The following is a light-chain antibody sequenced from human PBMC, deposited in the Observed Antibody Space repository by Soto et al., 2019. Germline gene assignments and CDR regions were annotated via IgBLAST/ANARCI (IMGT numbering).Light chain of an antibody. CDR1: SSDVGGYNY. CDR2: EVS. Sequence: QSALTQPASVSGSPGQSITISCTGTSSDVGGYNYVSWYQQHPGKAPKVMIYEVSNRPSGVSNRFSGSKSGNTASLTISGLQAEDEADYSCSSYTSSSTLVFGTGTKLTVL. J-gene: IGLJ1*01. V-gene: IGLV2-14*01. CDR3: SSYTSSSTLV.